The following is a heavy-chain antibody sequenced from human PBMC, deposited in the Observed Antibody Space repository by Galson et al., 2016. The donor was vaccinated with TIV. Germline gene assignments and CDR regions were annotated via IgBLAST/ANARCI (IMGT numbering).Heavy chain of an antibody. D-gene: IGHD4-11*01. CDR1: GGSIGSSSYY. V-gene: IGHV4-39*01. CDR3: ARPHSYSNYALDV. CDR2: IYYTGTT. J-gene: IGHJ6*02. Sequence: SETLSLTCTVSGGSIGSSSYYWAWIRQPPGKGLEWIGSIYYTGTTYYSPSLKSRVTISADRSKNQFSLNLNSVTATDTAVYYCARPHSYSNYALDVWGQGTTVTVSS.